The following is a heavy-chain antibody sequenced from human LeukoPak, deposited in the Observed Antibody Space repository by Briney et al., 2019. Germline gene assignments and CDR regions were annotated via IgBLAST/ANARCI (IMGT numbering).Heavy chain of an antibody. CDR3: ARVVEDIVVVVAATYWFDP. Sequence: GASVKVSCKASGGTFSSYAISWVRQAPGQGLEWMGGIIPIFGTANYAQKLQGRVTMTTDTSTSTAYMELRSLRSDDTAVYYCARVVEDIVVVVAATYWFDPWGQGTLVTVSS. CDR1: GGTFSSYA. J-gene: IGHJ5*02. CDR2: IIPIFGTA. V-gene: IGHV1-69*05. D-gene: IGHD2-15*01.